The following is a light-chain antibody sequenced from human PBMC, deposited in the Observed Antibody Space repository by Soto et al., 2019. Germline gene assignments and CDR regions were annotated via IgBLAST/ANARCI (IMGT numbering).Light chain of an antibody. CDR2: GTS. Sequence: EIVMTQSPATLSVSPGERATLSCRASQSVSSNLAWYQQKPGQAPRLIIYGTSTRATDIPARFSGSRSGTDFTLTISRLQSEDFAVYYCQHYNNWPRTFGQGTKVEIK. J-gene: IGKJ1*01. CDR1: QSVSSN. CDR3: QHYNNWPRT. V-gene: IGKV3-15*01.